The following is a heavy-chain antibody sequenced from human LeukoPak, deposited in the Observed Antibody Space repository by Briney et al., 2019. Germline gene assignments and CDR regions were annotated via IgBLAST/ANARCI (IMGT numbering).Heavy chain of an antibody. CDR1: GGTFSSYA. D-gene: IGHD6-19*01. V-gene: IGHV1-69*13. CDR3: ARVIGSGWYNWFDP. Sequence: SVKVSCKASGGTFSSYAISWVRQAPGQGLEWIGGIIPIFGTANYAQKFQGRVTITADESTSTAYMELSSLRSEDTAVYYCARVIGSGWYNWFDPWGQGTLVTVSS. J-gene: IGHJ5*02. CDR2: IIPIFGTA.